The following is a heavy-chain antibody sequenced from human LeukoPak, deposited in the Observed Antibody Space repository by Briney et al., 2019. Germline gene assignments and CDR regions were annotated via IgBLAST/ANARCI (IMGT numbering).Heavy chain of an antibody. CDR2: ISGSGGST. CDR3: AKGYGSGNYYGDY. D-gene: IGHD3-10*01. CDR1: GFTFSSYS. J-gene: IGHJ4*02. Sequence: GGSLRLSCAASGFTFSSYSMTWVRQAPGKGREWVSSISGSGGSTYYADSVKGRFTISRDNSKDTLYLQMNSLRAEETAVYYCAKGYGSGNYYGDYWGQGTLVTVSS. V-gene: IGHV3-23*01.